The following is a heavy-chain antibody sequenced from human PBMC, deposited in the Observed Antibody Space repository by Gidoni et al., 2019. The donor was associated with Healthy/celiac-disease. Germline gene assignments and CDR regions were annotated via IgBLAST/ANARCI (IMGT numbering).Heavy chain of an antibody. CDR1: GYSFTSYW. CDR2: IYPGDSDT. CDR3: ARRPPGVAAAGTIVDY. J-gene: IGHJ4*02. D-gene: IGHD6-13*01. Sequence: VQLAQSGAEVKKPGESLKISCQGSGYSFTSYWIGWVRQMPGKGLEWMGIIYPGDSDTRYSPSFQGQVTISADKSISTAYLQWSSLKASDTAMYYCARRPPGVAAAGTIVDYWGQGTLVTVSS. V-gene: IGHV5-51*03.